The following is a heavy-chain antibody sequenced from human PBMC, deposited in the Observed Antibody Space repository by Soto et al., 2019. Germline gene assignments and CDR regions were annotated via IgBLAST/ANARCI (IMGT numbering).Heavy chain of an antibody. CDR2: IRSSGGNT. V-gene: IGHV3-23*01. CDR1: GFTFKTYA. D-gene: IGHD2-21*01. Sequence: GGSLRLSCAASGFTFKTYAMSWVRQAPGKGLEWVSSIRSSGGNTPYTDSVRGRFTISRDNSKNTLYLQMNSLRAEDTAVYYCAKVIGIIYYFDCWGQGTLVTVSS. J-gene: IGHJ4*02. CDR3: AKVIGIIYYFDC.